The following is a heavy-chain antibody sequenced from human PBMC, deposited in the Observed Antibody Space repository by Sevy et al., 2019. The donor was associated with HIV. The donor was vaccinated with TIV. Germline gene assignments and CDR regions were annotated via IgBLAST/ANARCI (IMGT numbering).Heavy chain of an antibody. CDR2: VFHTGDS. Sequence: SESLSLTCTVSGGSITSYYWNWIRQRPGKGLEWIGHVFHTGDSNYNPSLKSRITISLATSKNQFSLNLSSLTAADTTTYDYARSRAHPRDSDDGFATWGRGTMVTVSS. J-gene: IGHJ3*02. D-gene: IGHD2-21*01. V-gene: IGHV4-59*01. CDR3: ARSRAHPRDSDDGFAT. CDR1: GGSITSYY.